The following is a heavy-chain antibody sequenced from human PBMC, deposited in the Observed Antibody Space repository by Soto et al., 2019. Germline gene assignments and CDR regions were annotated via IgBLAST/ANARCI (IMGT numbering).Heavy chain of an antibody. D-gene: IGHD3-22*01. V-gene: IGHV4-4*02. CDR2: IYHSGST. CDR1: GGSISSSNW. J-gene: IGHJ3*02. Sequence: PSETLSLTCAVSGGSISSSNWWSWVRQPPGKGLEWIGEIYHSGSTNYNPSLKSRVTISVDKSKNQFSLKLSSVTAADTAVYYCATFDSSASDAFDIWGQGTMVTVSS. CDR3: ATFDSSASDAFDI.